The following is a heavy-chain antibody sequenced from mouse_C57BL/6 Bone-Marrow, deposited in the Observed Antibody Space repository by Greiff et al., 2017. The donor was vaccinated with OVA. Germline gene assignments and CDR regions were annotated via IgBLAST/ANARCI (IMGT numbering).Heavy chain of an antibody. J-gene: IGHJ4*01. CDR3: AREGDYLYAMDY. D-gene: IGHD2-4*01. V-gene: IGHV5-4*01. Sequence: EVQLVESGGGLVKPGGSLKLSCAASGFTFSSYAMSWVRQTPEKRLEWVATISDGGSYTYYPDNVKGRFTISRDNAKNNLYLQMSHLKSEDTAMYDCAREGDYLYAMDYWGQGTSVTVSS. CDR2: ISDGGSYT. CDR1: GFTFSSYA.